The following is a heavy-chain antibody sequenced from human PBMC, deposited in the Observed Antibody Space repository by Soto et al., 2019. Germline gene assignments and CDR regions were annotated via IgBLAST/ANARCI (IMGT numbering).Heavy chain of an antibody. Sequence: WSLRLSCAASGFTVSSNYMSWVRQAPGKGLEWVSVIYSGGSTYYADSVKGRFTISRDNSKNTLYLQMNSLRAEDTAVYYCARDSGGWDYYYYGMDVWGQGTTVTVSS. J-gene: IGHJ6*02. CDR1: GFTVSSNY. CDR3: ARDSGGWDYYYYGMDV. V-gene: IGHV3-53*01. D-gene: IGHD1-26*01. CDR2: IYSGGST.